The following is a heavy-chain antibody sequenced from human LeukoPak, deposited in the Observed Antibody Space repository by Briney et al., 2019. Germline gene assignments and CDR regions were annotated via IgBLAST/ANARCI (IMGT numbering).Heavy chain of an antibody. V-gene: IGHV1-69*01. D-gene: IGHD2-21*01. J-gene: IGHJ3*02. CDR1: GGTFSSYA. CDR2: IIPIFGTA. CDR3: ARDLAYCGGDCYSVAFDI. Sequence: SVKVSCKASGGTFSSYAISWVRQAPGQGLEWMGGIIPIFGTANYAQKFQGRVTITADESTSTAYMEPSSLRSEDTAVYYCARDLAYCGGDCYSVAFDIWGQGTMVTVSS.